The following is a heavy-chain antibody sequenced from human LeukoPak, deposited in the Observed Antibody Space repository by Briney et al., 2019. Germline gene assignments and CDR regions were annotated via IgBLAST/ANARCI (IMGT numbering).Heavy chain of an antibody. CDR1: GYTLTDHY. V-gene: IGHV1-2*02. Sequence: ASVKVSCKASGYTLTDHYMHWLRQTRGHGLEWMGWINPTNGFAVYGQAFQGRVTMTRDTSISTVYMELTNLRSDDTGVYYCAIEGYSNGPDPWGPGSLVTVSS. J-gene: IGHJ5*02. CDR2: INPTNGFA. CDR3: AIEGYSNGPDP. D-gene: IGHD5-12*01.